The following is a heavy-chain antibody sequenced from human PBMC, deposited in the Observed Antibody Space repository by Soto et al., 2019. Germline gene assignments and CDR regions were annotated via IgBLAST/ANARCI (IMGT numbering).Heavy chain of an antibody. D-gene: IGHD2-15*01. CDR1: GFTFSSYG. CDR3: AKDMIRVTTVVTPTN. Sequence: QVQLVESGGGVVQPGRSLRLSCAASGFTFSSYGRHWVRQAPGKVLEWVAVISYDGSNKYYADSVKGRFTISRDNSKNTLYLQMNSLKPEDTAVYYCAKDMIRVTTVVTPTNWGQGTLVTVSS. V-gene: IGHV3-30*18. J-gene: IGHJ4*02. CDR2: ISYDGSNK.